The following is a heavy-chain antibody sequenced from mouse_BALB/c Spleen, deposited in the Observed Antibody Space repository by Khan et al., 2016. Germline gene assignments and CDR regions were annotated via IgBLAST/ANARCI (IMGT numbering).Heavy chain of an antibody. J-gene: IGHJ3*01. CDR3: ARSYGYRGFAY. D-gene: IGHD2-2*01. Sequence: EVQLQESGPGLVKPSQSLSLTCTVTGYSITSDYAWNWIRQFPGNKLEWMGYISYSGSTSYNPSLKSRISITRDTSTNQFFLQLNSVTTEDTATYYCARSYGYRGFAYWGQGTLVTVSA. CDR1: GYSITSDYA. V-gene: IGHV3-2*02. CDR2: ISYSGST.